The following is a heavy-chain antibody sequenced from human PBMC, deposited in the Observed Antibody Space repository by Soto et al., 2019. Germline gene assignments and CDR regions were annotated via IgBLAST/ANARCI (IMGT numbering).Heavy chain of an antibody. CDR1: GDSVSSNSAA. CDR2: TYYRSKWYN. D-gene: IGHD6-13*01. V-gene: IGHV6-1*01. J-gene: IGHJ5*02. Sequence: SQTLSLTCAISGDSVSSNSAAWNWIRQSPSRGLEWLGRTYYRSKWYNDYAVSVKSRITINPDTSKNQFSLQLNSVTPEDTAVYYCGRARGIAAAGTRSEGWFDPWGQGTLVTVSP. CDR3: GRARGIAAAGTRSEGWFDP.